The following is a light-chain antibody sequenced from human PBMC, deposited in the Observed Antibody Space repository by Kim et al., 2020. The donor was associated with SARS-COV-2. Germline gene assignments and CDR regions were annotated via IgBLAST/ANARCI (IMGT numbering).Light chain of an antibody. CDR3: QQRYSWPLT. Sequence: PGESATLSCRASQSISDYLGWYQQKPGQTPRLLIHDASSRATGIPARFSGDGSGTDFTLTISSLEPEDFAVYYCQQRYSWPLTFGGGTKVDIK. CDR1: QSISDY. V-gene: IGKV3-11*01. J-gene: IGKJ4*01. CDR2: DAS.